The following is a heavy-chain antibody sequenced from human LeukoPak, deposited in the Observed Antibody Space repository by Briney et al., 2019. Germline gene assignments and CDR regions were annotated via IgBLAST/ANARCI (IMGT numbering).Heavy chain of an antibody. CDR1: GFTFSRFA. Sequence: GGSLRLSCAASGFTFSRFAMHWVRQAPGKGLEWVAVMSYDGTNENYADSVKGRFTISRDNSKSTLYLQMSSLTTEDTAVYYCSRDGDVVGESFDYWGQGTLVTVSS. CDR2: MSYDGTNE. V-gene: IGHV3-30*15. CDR3: SRDGDVVGESFDY. D-gene: IGHD2-21*01. J-gene: IGHJ4*02.